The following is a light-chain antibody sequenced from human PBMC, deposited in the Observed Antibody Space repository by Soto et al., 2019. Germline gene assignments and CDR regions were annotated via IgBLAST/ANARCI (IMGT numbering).Light chain of an antibody. J-gene: IGKJ4*01. CDR1: QSVSSSY. CDR3: QQYGSSPLLT. CDR2: GAS. V-gene: IGKV3-20*01. Sequence: EIVLTQSPGTLSLSPGERATLSCRASQSVSSSYLAWYQQKPGEAPRLLIYGASSRATGIPDRFSGSGSGTDFTLTISRLEPEDFAVYYCQQYGSSPLLTFGGRTKVDIK.